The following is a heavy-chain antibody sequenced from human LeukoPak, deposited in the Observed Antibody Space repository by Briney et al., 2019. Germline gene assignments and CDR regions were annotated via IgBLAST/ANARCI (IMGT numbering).Heavy chain of an antibody. CDR2: MWHDGSNR. J-gene: IGHJ4*02. V-gene: IGHV3-33*01. CDR3: ARDFSSGWIDY. CDR1: GFDVNNYG. Sequence: GGSLRVSCAASGFDVNNYGMHWVRQAPGKGLEWVGIMWHDGSNRYYADSVKGRFTISRDNSKNTLYLQMNRLRGEDTAVYYCARDFSSGWIDYWGQGTLVTVSS. D-gene: IGHD6-19*01.